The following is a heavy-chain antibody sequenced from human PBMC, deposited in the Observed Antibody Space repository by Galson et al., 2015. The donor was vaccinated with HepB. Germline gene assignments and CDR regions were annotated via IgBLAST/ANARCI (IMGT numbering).Heavy chain of an antibody. Sequence: SLRLSCAASGFTFSSYGMHWVRQAPGKGLAWVAVIWYDGSDKYYADSVKGRFTISRDNSKSTLYLQMNSLRAEDTAVYYCATDSSIAARPPSYYFDYWGQGTLVTVSS. J-gene: IGHJ4*02. D-gene: IGHD6-6*01. CDR1: GFTFSSYG. CDR3: ATDSSIAARPPSYYFDY. CDR2: IWYDGSDK. V-gene: IGHV3-33*01.